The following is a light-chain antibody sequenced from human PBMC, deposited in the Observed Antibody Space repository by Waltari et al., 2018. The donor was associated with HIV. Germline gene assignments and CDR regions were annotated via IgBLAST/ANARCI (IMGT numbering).Light chain of an antibody. V-gene: IGLV3-21*04. CDR3: QLCDGTGDHPGV. Sequence: SYVLTQPPSVSVAPGKTARITCGGNNIGSKGVHWYQQKPGQAPVLVIYYDSTRPSGMPERISGSKSGNTATLTISRFEAGDEADYYCQLCDGTGDHPGVFGTATQVTVL. J-gene: IGLJ1*01. CDR1: NIGSKG. CDR2: YDS.